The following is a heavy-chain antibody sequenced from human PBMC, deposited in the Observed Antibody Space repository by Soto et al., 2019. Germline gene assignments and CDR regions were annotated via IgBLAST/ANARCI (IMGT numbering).Heavy chain of an antibody. Sequence: QVQLVQSGAEVKKPGASVKVSCKASGYTFTNYGINWVRQAPGQGLEWLGWVSAYNGERRYAQRVQARVIMTTDTSTPTAYIELRSLRSDDTAVYYCSRGTSIPASGDYWGQGTVVTVSS. CDR1: GYTFTNYG. J-gene: IGHJ4*01. D-gene: IGHD6-6*01. CDR3: SRGTSIPASGDY. V-gene: IGHV1-18*01. CDR2: VSAYNGER.